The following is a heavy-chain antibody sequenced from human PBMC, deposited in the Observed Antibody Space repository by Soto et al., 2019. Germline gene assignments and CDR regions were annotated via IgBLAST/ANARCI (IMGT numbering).Heavy chain of an antibody. CDR2: IGTAGDT. CDR1: GFTFSSYD. V-gene: IGHV3-13*01. CDR3: ARGPEGYYYMDV. Sequence: GGSLRLSCAASGFTFSSYDMHWVRQATGKGLEWVSAIGTAGDTYYPGSVKGRFTISRENAKNSLYLQMNSLRAGDTAVYYCARGPEGYYYMDVWGKGTTVTVSS. J-gene: IGHJ6*03.